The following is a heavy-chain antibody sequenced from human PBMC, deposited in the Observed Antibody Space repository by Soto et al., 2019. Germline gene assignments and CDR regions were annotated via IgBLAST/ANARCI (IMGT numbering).Heavy chain of an antibody. CDR3: AHSLGYCSGGSCRFDP. V-gene: IGHV2-5*01. Sequence: GSGPTLVNPTQTLTLTCTFSGFSLSTSGVGVGWIRQPPGKALEWLALIYWNDDKRYSPSLKSRLTITKDTSKNQVVLTMTNMDPVDTATYYCAHSLGYCSGGSCRFDPWGQGTLVTVSS. CDR2: IYWNDDK. D-gene: IGHD2-15*01. J-gene: IGHJ5*02. CDR1: GFSLSTSGVG.